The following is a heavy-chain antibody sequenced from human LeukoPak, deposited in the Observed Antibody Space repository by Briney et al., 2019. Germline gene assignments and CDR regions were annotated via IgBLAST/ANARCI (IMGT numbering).Heavy chain of an antibody. CDR1: GFTFSNAW. Sequence: GGSLRLSCAASGFTFSNAWMSWVRQAPGKGLEWVGRIKSKTDGGTTDHAAAVKGRFTISRDDSKNTLYLQMNSLKTEDTAVYYCTTDPYYDSSGYAYWGQGTLVTVSS. D-gene: IGHD3-22*01. CDR3: TTDPYYDSSGYAY. J-gene: IGHJ4*02. CDR2: IKSKTDGGTT. V-gene: IGHV3-15*01.